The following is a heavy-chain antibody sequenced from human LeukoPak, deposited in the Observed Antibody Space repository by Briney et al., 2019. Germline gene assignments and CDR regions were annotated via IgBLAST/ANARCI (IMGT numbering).Heavy chain of an antibody. J-gene: IGHJ4*02. D-gene: IGHD6-19*01. CDR2: IRYDGSNK. V-gene: IGHV3-30*02. CDR1: GFTFSSYG. Sequence: PGGSLRLSCAASGFTFSSYGMHWVRQAPGKGLEWVAFIRYDGSNKYYADSVKGRFTISRDISKNTLYLQMNSLRAEDTAVYYCAKDPGIAVAGYFDYWGQGTLVTVSS. CDR3: AKDPGIAVAGYFDY.